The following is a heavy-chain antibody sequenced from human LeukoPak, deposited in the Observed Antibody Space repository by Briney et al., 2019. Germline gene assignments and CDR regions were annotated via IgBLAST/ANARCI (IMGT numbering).Heavy chain of an antibody. CDR3: ARARARGLMVYAIGY. Sequence: ASVKVSCKASGYTFTGYYMHWVRQAPGQGLEWMGWINPNSGGTNYAQKFQGRVTMTRDTSISTAYMELSRLRSDDTAVYYCARARARGLMVYAIGYWGQGTLVIVSS. D-gene: IGHD2-8*01. CDR2: INPNSGGT. V-gene: IGHV1-2*02. J-gene: IGHJ4*02. CDR1: GYTFTGYY.